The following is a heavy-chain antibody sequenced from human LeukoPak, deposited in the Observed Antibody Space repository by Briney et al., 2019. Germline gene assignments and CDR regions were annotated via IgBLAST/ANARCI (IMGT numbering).Heavy chain of an antibody. J-gene: IGHJ6*02. CDR1: GYTFTGYY. CDR2: INPNSGGT. V-gene: IGHV1-2*02. D-gene: IGHD3-10*01. CDR3: ASPIWFGELLPSV. Sequence: ASEKVSCKASGYTFTGYYMHWVRQAPGQGLEWMGWINPNSGGTNYAQKFQGRVTMTRDTFISTAYMELSRLRSDDTAVYYCASPIWFGELLPSVWGQGTTVTVSS.